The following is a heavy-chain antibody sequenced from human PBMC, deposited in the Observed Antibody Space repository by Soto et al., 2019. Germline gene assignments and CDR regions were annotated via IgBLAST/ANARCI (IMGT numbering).Heavy chain of an antibody. V-gene: IGHV3-21*01. CDR2: ISSSSSYI. CDR3: ARDTGYSSGWFDN. J-gene: IGHJ4*02. Sequence: EVQLVESGGGLVKPGGSLRLSCAASGFTFSSYSMNWVRQAPGKGLEWVSSISSSSSYIYYADSVKGRFTISRDNSKNSLYLQMNSLRAEDTAVYYCARDTGYSSGWFDNWGQGTLVTVSS. D-gene: IGHD6-19*01. CDR1: GFTFSSYS.